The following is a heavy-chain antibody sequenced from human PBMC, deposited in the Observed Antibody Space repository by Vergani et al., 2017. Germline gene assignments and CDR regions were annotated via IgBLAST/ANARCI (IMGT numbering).Heavy chain of an antibody. D-gene: IGHD3-3*01. Sequence: EVQLVESGGGLVQPGGSLRLSCAASGFTFSSYWMSWVRQAPGKGLEWVANIKQDGSGKYYVDSVKGRFTISRANAKNSLYLQMNSLRAEDTAVYYCARDSRYDFWSRNYMDVWGKGTTVTVSS. CDR2: IKQDGSGK. CDR1: GFTFSSYW. V-gene: IGHV3-7*01. J-gene: IGHJ6*03. CDR3: ARDSRYDFWSRNYMDV.